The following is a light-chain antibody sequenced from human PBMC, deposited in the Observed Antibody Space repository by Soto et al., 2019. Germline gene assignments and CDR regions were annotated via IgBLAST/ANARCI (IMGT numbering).Light chain of an antibody. CDR1: QSVSSSY. J-gene: IGKJ1*01. CDR3: LQYGTSPGT. V-gene: IGKV3-20*01. Sequence: EIVLTQSPGTLSLSPGERATLSCRASQSVSSSYLAWYPQNPRQAPRLLIYGASSRATGIRDRFSGSGSGTELTLTISRPEPDDFAVYYCLQYGTSPGTFGQGTKLEIK. CDR2: GAS.